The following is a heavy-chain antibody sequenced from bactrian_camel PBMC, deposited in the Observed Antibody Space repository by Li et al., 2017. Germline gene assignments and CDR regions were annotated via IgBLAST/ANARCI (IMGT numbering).Heavy chain of an antibody. J-gene: IGHJ4*01. CDR3: GRFASSTWYMFGVQHGL. V-gene: IGHV3-2*01. CDR2: IYFATGNT. D-gene: IGHD6*01. CDR1: GHSVSYYC. Sequence: VQLVESGGNSVQAGGSLRLSCAADGHSVSYYCMAWFRQAPGKGREKVAHIYFATGNTYLAASVKGRFTVSRDNANTTLYLQMNSLQPGHCHVLLCGRFASSTWYMFGVQHGLLGPGDPGHRL.